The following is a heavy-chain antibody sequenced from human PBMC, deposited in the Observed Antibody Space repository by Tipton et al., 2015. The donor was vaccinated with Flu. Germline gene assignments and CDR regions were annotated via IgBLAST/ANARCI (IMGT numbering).Heavy chain of an antibody. CDR2: ISRSGSMI. V-gene: IGHV3-11*01. Sequence: SGFTFNDYYMIWIRQVPGRGLEWVSHISRSGSMIDYVDSVKGRFTVSRDNAKNSVYLQMNDLRPEDTAMYYCARDYVVVPATTADYFYGMDVWGRGTTVTVSS. CDR1: GFTFNDYY. J-gene: IGHJ6*02. CDR3: ARDYVVVPATTADYFYGMDV. D-gene: IGHD2-2*01.